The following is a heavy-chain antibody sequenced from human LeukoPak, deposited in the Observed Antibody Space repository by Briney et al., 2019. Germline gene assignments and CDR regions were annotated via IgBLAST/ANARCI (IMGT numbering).Heavy chain of an antibody. Sequence: SQTLSRTLPISGDRVSTHRSAWDWIGQSPSGCLEGLGRRYYKSKWYNNYAVAVKSRMTINPHTSNNQFSLHLSSGTPEDTVVFSCARGDIALDYWGQGAPVTVPS. CDR3: ARGDIALDY. CDR2: RYYKSKWYN. V-gene: IGHV6-1*01. CDR1: GDRVSTHRSA. D-gene: IGHD2-15*01. J-gene: IGHJ4*02.